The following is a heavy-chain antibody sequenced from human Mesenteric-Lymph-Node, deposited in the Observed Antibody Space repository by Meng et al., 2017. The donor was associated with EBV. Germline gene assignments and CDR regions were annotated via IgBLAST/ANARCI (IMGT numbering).Heavy chain of an antibody. CDR2: IFHSGGT. D-gene: IGHD3-16*02. V-gene: IGHV4-4*02. J-gene: IGHJ4*02. CDR3: ARITFGGAIGD. CDR1: SGSISNSNW. Sequence: QVQLQGSGPGLLNPSGTLSLTCAVSSGSISNSNWWSWVRQPPGKGLQWIGEIFHSGGTNYNPSLKSRVTISVDKSKNQFSLKVNSLTAADTAVYYCARITFGGAIGDWGQGTLVTVSS.